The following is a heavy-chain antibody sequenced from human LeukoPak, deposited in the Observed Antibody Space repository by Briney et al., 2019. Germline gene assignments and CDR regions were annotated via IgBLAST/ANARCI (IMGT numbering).Heavy chain of an antibody. Sequence: SETLSLTCAVYGGSFSGYYWSWIRQPPGKGLEWIGEINHSGSTNYNPSLKSRVTISVDTSKNHFSLKLSSVTAADTAVYYCARGRIAARPLYYYYYMDVWGKGTTVTVSS. CDR2: INHSGST. D-gene: IGHD6-6*01. V-gene: IGHV4-34*01. CDR1: GGSFSGYY. J-gene: IGHJ6*03. CDR3: ARGRIAARPLYYYYYMDV.